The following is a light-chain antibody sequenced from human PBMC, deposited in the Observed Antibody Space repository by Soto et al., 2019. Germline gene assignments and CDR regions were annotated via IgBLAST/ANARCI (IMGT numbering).Light chain of an antibody. V-gene: IGKV3-15*01. CDR2: GAS. Sequence: EIVLTQSPATLSVSPGERATLSCRASQNVRYNLAWYQQKPGQAPRLLIYGASTRAIDIPPRFSGSGSGTEFTLTITSLQSEGFAVYYCHQYNSWFTFGQGTKLEIK. CDR3: HQYNSWFT. CDR1: QNVRYN. J-gene: IGKJ2*01.